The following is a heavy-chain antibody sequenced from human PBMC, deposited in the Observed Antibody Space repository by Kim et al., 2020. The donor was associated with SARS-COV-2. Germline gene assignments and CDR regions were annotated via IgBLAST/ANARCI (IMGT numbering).Heavy chain of an antibody. CDR2: IYYSGST. Sequence: SETLSLTCTVSGGSVSSGSYYWSWIRQPPGKGLEWIGYIYYSGSTNYNPYLKSRVTISVDTSKNQFSLKLSSVTAADTAVYYCARDRVLRFLEWSAAHYGMDVWGQGTTVTVSS. V-gene: IGHV4-61*01. CDR1: GGSVSSGSYY. D-gene: IGHD3-3*01. CDR3: ARDRVLRFLEWSAAHYGMDV. J-gene: IGHJ6*02.